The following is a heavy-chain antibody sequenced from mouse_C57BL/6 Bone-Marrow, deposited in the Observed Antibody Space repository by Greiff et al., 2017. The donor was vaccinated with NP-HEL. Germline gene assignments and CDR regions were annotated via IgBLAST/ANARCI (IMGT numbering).Heavy chain of an antibody. J-gene: IGHJ1*03. D-gene: IGHD1-1*01. CDR3: ARGLITTVGYWYFDV. CDR2: LYPRSGNT. Sequence: VQLQQSGAELARPGASVTLSCKASGSTFTSYGISWVKQITGQGLEWIGELYPRSGNTYYNEKFKGKATLTADKSSSTAYMELRSLTSEDSAVYFCARGLITTVGYWYFDVWGTGTTVTVSS. CDR1: GSTFTSYG. V-gene: IGHV1-81*01.